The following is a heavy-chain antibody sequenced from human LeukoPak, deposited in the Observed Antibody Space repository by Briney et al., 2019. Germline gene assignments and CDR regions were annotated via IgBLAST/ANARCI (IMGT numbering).Heavy chain of an antibody. CDR1: GLTFSSYA. CDR2: IRATAGTT. D-gene: IGHD6-13*01. CDR3: TKGGYTTYFDY. Sequence: GRSLRLSCAASGLTFSSYAMTWVRQAPGKGLEWVSTIRATAGTTYYEDSVKGRFTISRDNSKNTQWLQMNSLRVEDTAVYYCTKGGYTTYFDYWGQGTLVTVSS. J-gene: IGHJ4*02. V-gene: IGHV3-23*01.